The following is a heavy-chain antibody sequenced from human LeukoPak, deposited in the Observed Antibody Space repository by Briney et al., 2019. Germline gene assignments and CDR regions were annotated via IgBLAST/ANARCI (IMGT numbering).Heavy chain of an antibody. CDR1: DDSITMYY. Sequence: SETLSLTCSFSDDSITMYYWTWIRQPPGKGLEWIGYVDHTGSTNFNPSLNGRVSISRDTSKNLFSLRLRSVTAADTAVYFCARGRVSSSTWYSTYYYYFYMDVWGKGTTVTVSS. V-gene: IGHV4-59*01. CDR3: ARGRVSSSTWYSTYYYYFYMDV. CDR2: VDHTGST. J-gene: IGHJ6*03. D-gene: IGHD4-11*01.